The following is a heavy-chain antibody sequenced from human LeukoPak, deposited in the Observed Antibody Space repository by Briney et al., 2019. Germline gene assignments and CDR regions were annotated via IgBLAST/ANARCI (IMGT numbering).Heavy chain of an antibody. CDR1: GFTFGDSA. CDR3: TRDKVAETGGFDY. J-gene: IGHJ4*02. V-gene: IGHV3-49*04. D-gene: IGHD6-19*01. Sequence: PGGSLRLSCTASGFTFGDSAMSWVRQAPRKGPEWVGFIRSKAYGGTTEYAASVKGRFTISRDDSKSIAYLQMNSLKTEDTAVYYCTRDKVAETGGFDYWGQGTLVTVSS. CDR2: IRSKAYGGTT.